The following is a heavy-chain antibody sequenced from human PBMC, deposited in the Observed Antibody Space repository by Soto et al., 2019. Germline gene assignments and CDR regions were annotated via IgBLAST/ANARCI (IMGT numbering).Heavy chain of an antibody. V-gene: IGHV1-3*01. CDR2: INAGNGNT. Sequence: VASVKVSCKASGYTFTSYAMHWVRQAPGQRLEWMGWINAGNGNTKYSQKFQGRVTITRDTSASTAYMELSSLRSEDTAVYYCARSSMVRGVPYFDYWGQGTLVTVS. CDR1: GYTFTSYA. J-gene: IGHJ4*02. CDR3: ARSSMVRGVPYFDY. D-gene: IGHD3-10*01.